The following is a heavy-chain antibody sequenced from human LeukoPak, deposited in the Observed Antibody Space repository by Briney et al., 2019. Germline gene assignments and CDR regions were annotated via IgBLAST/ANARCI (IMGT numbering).Heavy chain of an antibody. CDR2: LYYSGST. J-gene: IGHJ4*02. CDR1: GVSISSSSYY. CDR3: ARRSYYDSSAIFDY. V-gene: IGHV4-39*01. D-gene: IGHD3-22*01. Sequence: SETLSLTCTVSGVSISSSSYYWDWIRQPPGKGLEWIGSLYYSGSTYYNPSLKSRVTISVDTSKNQFSLKLNSVTAADTAVFYCARRSYYDSSAIFDYWGQGTLVTVSS.